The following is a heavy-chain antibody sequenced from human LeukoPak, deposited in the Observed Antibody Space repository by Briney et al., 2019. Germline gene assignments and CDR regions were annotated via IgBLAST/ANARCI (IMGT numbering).Heavy chain of an antibody. V-gene: IGHV3-48*01. Sequence: GGSLRLSCATSGFTFSNYSMNWVRQAPRKGLEWLSYISSSSTTIYSADSVKGRFIISRDNAKNSLYLQMNSLRAEDTAVYYCARDPDSYCSSTSCYSYYYMDVWGKGTTVTVSS. CDR2: ISSSSTTI. CDR1: GFTFSNYS. CDR3: ARDPDSYCSSTSCYSYYYMDV. J-gene: IGHJ6*03. D-gene: IGHD2-2*02.